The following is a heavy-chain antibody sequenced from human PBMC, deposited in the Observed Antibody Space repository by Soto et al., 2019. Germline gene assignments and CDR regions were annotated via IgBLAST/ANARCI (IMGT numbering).Heavy chain of an antibody. CDR1: GFTVSTNY. CDR3: ARASIAAAGYYFDY. D-gene: IGHD6-13*01. V-gene: IGHV3-53*01. Sequence: GGSLRLSCASSGFTVSTNYMSLVRQAPGKGLEWVSVIYSGGSTYYADSVKGRFTISRDNSKNTLYLQMNSLRAEDTAVYYCARASIAAAGYYFDYWGQGTLVTVSS. J-gene: IGHJ4*02. CDR2: IYSGGST.